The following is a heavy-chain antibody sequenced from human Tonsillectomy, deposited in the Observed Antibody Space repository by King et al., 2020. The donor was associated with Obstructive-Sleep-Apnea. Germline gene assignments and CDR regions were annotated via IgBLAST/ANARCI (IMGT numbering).Heavy chain of an antibody. CDR1: GGSFSDYY. Sequence: VQLQQWGAGLLRPSETLSLTCAVYGGSFSDYYWSWIRQPPGKGLEWIGEINHSGSTNCNPSSKSRVTISVDMSKNQFSLKLTSVTAADTAVYYCARGSGAADVNWFDPWGQGALVTVSS. D-gene: IGHD6-13*01. CDR2: INHSGST. CDR3: ARGSGAADVNWFDP. J-gene: IGHJ5*02. V-gene: IGHV4-34*01.